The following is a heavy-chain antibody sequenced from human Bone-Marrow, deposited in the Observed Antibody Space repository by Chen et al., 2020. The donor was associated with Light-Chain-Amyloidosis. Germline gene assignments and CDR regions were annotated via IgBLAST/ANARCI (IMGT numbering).Heavy chain of an antibody. Sequence: QVQLQESGPGLVKPSETLSLTCAVSGYSISSGYYWGWIRQPPGKGLEWIGSIYHSGSTYYNPSLKSRVTISVDMSKNQFSLILSSVTAADTAVYHCAREVPAVKKNYMDVWGKGTTVIVSS. V-gene: IGHV4-38-2*02. CDR2: IYHSGST. D-gene: IGHD2-2*01. CDR1: GYSISSGYY. J-gene: IGHJ6*03. CDR3: AREVPAVKKNYMDV.